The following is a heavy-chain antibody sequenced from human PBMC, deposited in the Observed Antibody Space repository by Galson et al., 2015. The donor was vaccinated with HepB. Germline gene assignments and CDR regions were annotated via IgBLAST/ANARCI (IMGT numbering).Heavy chain of an antibody. D-gene: IGHD1-26*01. Sequence: SLRLSCAASGFTFSSSWIHWVRQAPGKGLVWVSRTTRDGSSTSYADSVKGRFTISRDNAKNTLYLKMNSLRAEDTAVYYCAREVRQWELDYWYFEVWGRGTLVTVSS. V-gene: IGHV3-74*01. CDR2: TTRDGSST. CDR1: GFTFSSSW. CDR3: AREVRQWELDYWYFEV. J-gene: IGHJ2*01.